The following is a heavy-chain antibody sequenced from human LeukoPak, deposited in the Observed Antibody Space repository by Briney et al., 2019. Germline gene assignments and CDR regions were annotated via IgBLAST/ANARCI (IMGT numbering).Heavy chain of an antibody. CDR2: IYHSGST. D-gene: IGHD1-14*01. Sequence: SQTLSLTCAVSGGSISSGGYSWSWIRQPPGKGLEWIGYIYHSGSTYYNPSLKSRVTISVDRSKNQFSLKLSSVTAADTAVCYCAAHRAATYYFDYWGQGTLVTVSS. J-gene: IGHJ4*02. CDR3: AAHRAATYYFDY. CDR1: GGSISSGGYS. V-gene: IGHV4-30-2*01.